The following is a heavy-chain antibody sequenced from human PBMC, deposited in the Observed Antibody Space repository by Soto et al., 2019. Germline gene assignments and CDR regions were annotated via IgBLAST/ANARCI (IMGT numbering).Heavy chain of an antibody. CDR2: ISAYNGNT. CDR1: GYTFTSYG. Sequence: ASVKVSCKASGYTFTSYGISWVRQAPGQGLEWMGWISAYNGNTNYAQKLQGRVTMTTDTSTSTAYMELRSLRSDDTAVYYGAREESGDGARDAFDIWGQGTMVTVSS. D-gene: IGHD3-10*01. V-gene: IGHV1-18*01. CDR3: AREESGDGARDAFDI. J-gene: IGHJ3*02.